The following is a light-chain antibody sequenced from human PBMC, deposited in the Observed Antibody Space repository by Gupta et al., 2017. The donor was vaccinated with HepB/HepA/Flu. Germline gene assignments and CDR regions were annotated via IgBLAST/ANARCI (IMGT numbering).Light chain of an antibody. CDR3: QHRGHWCS. CDR1: QSVSNY. V-gene: IGKV3-11*01. Sequence: LVLPHPPATLSLSQGERATLSCRDGQSVSNYLKWYQQKPGQPPRLLIYDASNRATGIPDRFSGSGSGTDFTLTSSSRETEDFAIYYWQHRGHWCSFGQGTKMEIK. CDR2: DAS. J-gene: IGKJ2*04.